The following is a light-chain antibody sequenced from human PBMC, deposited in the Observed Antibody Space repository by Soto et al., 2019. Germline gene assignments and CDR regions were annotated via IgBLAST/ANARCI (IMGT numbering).Light chain of an antibody. J-gene: IGLJ2*01. Sequence: QSALTQPPSASGSPGQSVTISCTGTSSDVGGYDYVSWYQQQSGKAPKLIIYEVTNRPSGVPDRFSGSKSGNTASLTVSGLQAEDGADYYCRSYAGTSNVIFGAGTKL. V-gene: IGLV2-8*01. CDR1: SSDVGGYDY. CDR3: RSYAGTSNVI. CDR2: EVT.